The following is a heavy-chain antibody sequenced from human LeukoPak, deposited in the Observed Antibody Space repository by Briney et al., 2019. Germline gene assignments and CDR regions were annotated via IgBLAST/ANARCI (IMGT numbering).Heavy chain of an antibody. V-gene: IGHV3-48*04. CDR1: GFTFTRYS. D-gene: IGHD3-10*01. J-gene: IGHJ6*02. CDR3: ARCYTYGTTWFGGLDV. Sequence: GGSLRLSCAASGFTFTRYSMTWVRQAPGKGLEWVSYISSSSSTIHHADSVKGRFTISRDNSKNTLYLQMNSLRAEDTAVYYCARCYTYGTTWFGGLDVWGQGTTVTVSS. CDR2: ISSSSSTI.